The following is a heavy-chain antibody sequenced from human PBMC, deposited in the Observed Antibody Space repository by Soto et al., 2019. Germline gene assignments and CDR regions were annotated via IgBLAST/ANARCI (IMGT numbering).Heavy chain of an antibody. CDR2: ISAYNGNT. Sequence: ASVKVSCKASGYTFTIYDINWVRQAPGQGLEWMGWISAYNGNTNYAQKLQGRVTMTTDTSTSTAYMELRSLRSDDTAVYYCARDFPRYCSSTSCFPRWFDPWGQGTLVTVSS. CDR3: ARDFPRYCSSTSCFPRWFDP. V-gene: IGHV1-18*01. D-gene: IGHD2-2*01. J-gene: IGHJ5*02. CDR1: GYTFTIYD.